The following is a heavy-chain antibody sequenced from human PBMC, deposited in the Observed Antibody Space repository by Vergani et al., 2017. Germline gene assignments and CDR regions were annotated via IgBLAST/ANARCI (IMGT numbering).Heavy chain of an antibody. CDR1: GYTFTNYY. Sequence: QVLLVQSGAEVKKPGASVRVSCKTSGYTFTNYYIHWVRQAPGQGLEWMGIINPSGGSTTYAQQFQGRLTMTRDTSTSTVYMDLSNLRSEDTAVYYCARGEGLTGDSEYFDYWGQGTLVTVSS. J-gene: IGHJ4*02. D-gene: IGHD3-9*01. CDR3: ARGEGLTGDSEYFDY. CDR2: INPSGGST. V-gene: IGHV1-46*01.